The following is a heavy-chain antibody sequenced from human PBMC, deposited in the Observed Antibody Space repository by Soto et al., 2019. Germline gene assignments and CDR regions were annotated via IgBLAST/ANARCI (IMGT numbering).Heavy chain of an antibody. D-gene: IGHD1-1*01. V-gene: IGHV3-30*18. J-gene: IGHJ6*02. CDR1: GLTFSDYG. Sequence: GGSLRLSCVVSGLTFSDYGFHWVRQAPGKGLDWVAAISYDGSFVYYADSVRGRFTIPRDNSRNTLDLQMNTLRHEDTAVYYCAKERGRNRNFAMDVWGQGTSVTVSS. CDR3: AKERGRNRNFAMDV. CDR2: ISYDGSFV.